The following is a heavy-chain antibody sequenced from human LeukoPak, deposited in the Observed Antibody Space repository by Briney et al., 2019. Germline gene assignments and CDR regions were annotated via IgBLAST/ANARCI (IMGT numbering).Heavy chain of an antibody. CDR2: INHSGST. D-gene: IGHD3-22*01. V-gene: IGHV4-34*01. CDR3: ARHLNYYDSSGYPIDY. J-gene: IGHJ4*02. CDR1: GGSFSGYY. Sequence: SETLSLTCAVYGGSFSGYYWSWIRQPPGKGLEWIGEINHSGSTNYNPSLKSRVTISVDTSKNQFSLKLSSVTAADTAVYYCARHLNYYDSSGYPIDYWGQGTLVTVSS.